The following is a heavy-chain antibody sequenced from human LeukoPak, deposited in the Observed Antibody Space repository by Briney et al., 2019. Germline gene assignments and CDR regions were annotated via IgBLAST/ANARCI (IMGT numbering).Heavy chain of an antibody. CDR2: TYYTSKWYG. Sequence: SQTLSLTCAISGDSVSSNSATWNWIRQSPSGGLEWLGRTYYTSKWYGDYAVSVKSRITINPDTSKNQFSLQLNSVTPEDTAIYYCARVSSRGNNCFDYWGQGTLVTVSS. CDR3: ARVSSRGNNCFDY. J-gene: IGHJ4*02. D-gene: IGHD2/OR15-2a*01. V-gene: IGHV6-1*01. CDR1: GDSVSSNSAT.